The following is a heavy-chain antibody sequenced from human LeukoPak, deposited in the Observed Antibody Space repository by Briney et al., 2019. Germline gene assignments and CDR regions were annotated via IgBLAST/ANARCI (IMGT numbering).Heavy chain of an antibody. V-gene: IGHV4-61*02. CDR2: IYTSGST. J-gene: IGHJ6*03. CDR3: ARAVGSGSFQTYYYYMDV. Sequence: SETLSLTCTVSGASLSSGSYYWSWIRQPAGKGLEWIGRIYTSGSTNYNPSLKSRVTMSVDTSKNQFSLKLSSVTAADTAVYYCARAVGSGSFQTYYYYMDVWGKGTTVTISS. CDR1: GASLSSGSYY. D-gene: IGHD3-10*01.